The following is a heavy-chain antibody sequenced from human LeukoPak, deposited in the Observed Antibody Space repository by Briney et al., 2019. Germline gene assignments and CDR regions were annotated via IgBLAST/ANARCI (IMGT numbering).Heavy chain of an antibody. V-gene: IGHV3-74*01. CDR2: INDDGTYT. J-gene: IGHJ4*02. CDR1: VFTSSSYW. CDR3: GREIQAPGKTLEY. Sequence: GGSLRLSCALSVFTSSSYWMHSVRHGPRKRRVWVSRINDDGTYTVYADSVKGRFTIYRDNAKNTLYLQMNSVRGEDTGVYYCGREIQAPGKTLEYWGQGTVLTVST.